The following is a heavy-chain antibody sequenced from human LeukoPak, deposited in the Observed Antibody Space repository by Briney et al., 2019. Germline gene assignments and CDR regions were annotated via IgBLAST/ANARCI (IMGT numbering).Heavy chain of an antibody. J-gene: IGHJ4*02. D-gene: IGHD6-19*01. Sequence: GESLRISCKGSGYSFTTYWISWVRQMPGKGLEWMGRIDPSDSYTNHSPSFQGHVTISADKSISTAYLQWSSLKASDTAIFYCARHAVSGRYDFWGQGTLVTVSS. V-gene: IGHV5-10-1*01. CDR2: IDPSDSYT. CDR3: ARHAVSGRYDF. CDR1: GYSFTTYW.